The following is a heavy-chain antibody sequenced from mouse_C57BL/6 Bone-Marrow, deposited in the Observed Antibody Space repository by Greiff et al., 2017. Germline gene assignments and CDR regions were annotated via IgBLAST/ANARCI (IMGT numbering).Heavy chain of an antibody. CDR3: ARDAGYYGSSYDWYFDV. V-gene: IGHV7-1*01. CDR2: SRNKANDYPT. CDR1: GFTFSDFY. D-gene: IGHD1-1*01. Sequence: EVKVVESGGGLVQSGRSLRLSCATSGFTFSDFYMEWVRQAPGKGLEWIAASRNKANDYPTEYSASVKGRFIVSRDTSQSILYLQMNALRAEDTAIYYWARDAGYYGSSYDWYFDVWGTGTTVTVSS. J-gene: IGHJ1*03.